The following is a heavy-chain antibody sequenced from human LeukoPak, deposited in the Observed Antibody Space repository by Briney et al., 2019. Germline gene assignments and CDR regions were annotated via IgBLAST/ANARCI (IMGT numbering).Heavy chain of an antibody. Sequence: SETLSLTCTVSGGSISSSSYYWGWIRQPPGTGLEWTGSIYYSGSTYYNPSLKSRVTISVDTSKNQFSLKLSSVTAADTAVYYCARAYGSGSHYDYWGQGTLVTVSS. J-gene: IGHJ4*02. CDR1: GGSISSSSYY. CDR2: IYYSGST. V-gene: IGHV4-39*01. CDR3: ARAYGSGSHYDY. D-gene: IGHD3-10*01.